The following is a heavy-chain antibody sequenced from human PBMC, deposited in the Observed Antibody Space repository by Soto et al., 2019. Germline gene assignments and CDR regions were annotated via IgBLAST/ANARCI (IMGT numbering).Heavy chain of an antibody. V-gene: IGHV1-18*01. CDR3: VMVDNYVTPTPQDA. Sequence: QVQLVQSGDEVKKPGASVKVSCKASGYIFVNYGIAWVRQAPGQGLEWMGWISPYTGNTHSATKIQGRLTMTTDTSTSTACMDLGSLTSDDTAVYYCVMVDNYVTPTPQDAWGQGTTVTVSS. D-gene: IGHD3-16*01. CDR1: GYIFVNYG. J-gene: IGHJ6*02. CDR2: ISPYTGNT.